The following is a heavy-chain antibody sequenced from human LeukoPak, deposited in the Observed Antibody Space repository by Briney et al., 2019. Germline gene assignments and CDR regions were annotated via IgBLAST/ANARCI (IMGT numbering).Heavy chain of an antibody. V-gene: IGHV4-39*01. CDR1: GISISSSNSY. CDR3: ARYCNGGSCYSGYWFDP. D-gene: IGHD2-15*01. J-gene: IGHJ5*02. CDR2: IYYSGST. Sequence: SETLSLTCTVSGISISSSNSYWGWIRQPPGKGLEWIGSIYYSGSTYYNPSLKSRVTISVDTSKNQFSLNLSSVTAADTAVYYCARYCNGGSCYSGYWFDPWGQGTLVTVSS.